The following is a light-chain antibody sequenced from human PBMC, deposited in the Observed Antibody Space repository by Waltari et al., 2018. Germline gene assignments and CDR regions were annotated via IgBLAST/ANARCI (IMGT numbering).Light chain of an antibody. CDR1: QGISNY. V-gene: IGKV1-27*01. Sequence: DIQMTQSPSSLSASVGDRVTITCRASQGISNYLAWYQQKPGKVPKLLIYAASTLQSGVPSRVSGSGSGTDFTLTISGLQPEDVATDYCQKYNSAPKTFGQGTKVEIK. CDR3: QKYNSAPKT. J-gene: IGKJ1*01. CDR2: AAS.